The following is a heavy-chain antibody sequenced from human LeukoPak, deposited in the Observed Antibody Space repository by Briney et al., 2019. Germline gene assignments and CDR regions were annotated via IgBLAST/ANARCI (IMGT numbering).Heavy chain of an antibody. Sequence: PGGSLRLSCAASGFTFSSYAMSWVRQAPGKGREWGSAISGSGGSTYCADSVKGRFTISRDNFKNTLYLQMNSLRAEDTAVYYCAKWYSSSWYVDYWGQGTLVTVSS. D-gene: IGHD6-13*01. CDR1: GFTFSSYA. V-gene: IGHV3-23*01. J-gene: IGHJ4*02. CDR3: AKWYSSSWYVDY. CDR2: ISGSGGST.